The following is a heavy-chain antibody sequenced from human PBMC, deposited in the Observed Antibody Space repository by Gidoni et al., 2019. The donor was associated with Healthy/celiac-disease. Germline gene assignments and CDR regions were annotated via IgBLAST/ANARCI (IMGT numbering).Heavy chain of an antibody. D-gene: IGHD3-9*01. J-gene: IGHJ6*02. CDR1: GGSISSSSYY. CDR2: IYYSGST. V-gene: IGHV4-39*01. CDR3: ARQAAGYYDILTGYFTAYYGMDV. Sequence: QLQLQESGPGLVKPSETLSLTCTVSGGSISSSSYYWGCIRQPPGKGLEWLGSIYYSGSTYYNPSLKSRVTISVDTSKNQFSLKLSSVTAADTAVYYCARQAAGYYDILTGYFTAYYGMDVWGQGTTVTVSS.